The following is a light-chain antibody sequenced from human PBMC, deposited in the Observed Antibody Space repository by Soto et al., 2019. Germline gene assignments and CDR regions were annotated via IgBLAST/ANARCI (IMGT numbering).Light chain of an antibody. CDR1: QSISTW. J-gene: IGKJ1*01. CDR3: QHYKTYSQT. CDR2: KTS. V-gene: IGKV1-5*03. Sequence: DIQMSQSPSTQSAYVGDRVTITCRASQSISTWLAWYQQKPGKAPKLLIYKTSTLESGVPSRFSGSGSGTEFTLTIIIVQPDDFATYYCQHYKTYSQTFGQGTNVDTK.